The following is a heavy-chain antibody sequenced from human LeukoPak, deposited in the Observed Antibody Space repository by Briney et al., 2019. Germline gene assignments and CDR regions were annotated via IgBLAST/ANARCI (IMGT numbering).Heavy chain of an antibody. CDR3: ARDSMDLGNSDAFDI. CDR1: GFTLSDYY. J-gene: IGHJ3*02. V-gene: IGHV3-11*04. CDR2: ISSSGSTI. D-gene: IGHD3-10*01. Sequence: GGSLRLSCAASGFTLSDYYMSWIRQAPGKGLEWVSYISSSGSTIYYADSVKGRFTISRDNAKNSLYLQMNSLRAEDTAVYYCARDSMDLGNSDAFDIWGQGTMVTVSS.